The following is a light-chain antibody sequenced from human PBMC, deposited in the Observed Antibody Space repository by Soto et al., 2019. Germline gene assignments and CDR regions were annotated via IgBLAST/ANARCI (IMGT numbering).Light chain of an antibody. V-gene: IGLV2-14*01. Sequence: QSALTQPASVSGSPGPAITISCTGSSSDVGGYNYVSWYQQHPGKAPKLMIYEVSNRPSGISNRFSGSKSGNTASLTLSGLQAEDEADYYFSSYTSSSTLVFGGGTKRTVL. CDR3: SSYTSSSTLV. CDR2: EVS. CDR1: SSDVGGYNY. J-gene: IGLJ2*01.